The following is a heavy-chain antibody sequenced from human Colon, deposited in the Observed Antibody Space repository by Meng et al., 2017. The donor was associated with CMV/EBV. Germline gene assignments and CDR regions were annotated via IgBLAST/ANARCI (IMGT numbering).Heavy chain of an antibody. Sequence: RVSCKASGYSFSHYVLQWVRQAPGQGLEWMGWISPGDDNGKYSQKFQGRVAITKDTSASTAYLDLSSLKSEDTAVYYCAITSLFDYWGQGTLVTVSS. CDR1: GYSFSHYV. J-gene: IGHJ4*02. V-gene: IGHV1-3*01. CDR3: AITSLFDY. CDR2: ISPGDDNG.